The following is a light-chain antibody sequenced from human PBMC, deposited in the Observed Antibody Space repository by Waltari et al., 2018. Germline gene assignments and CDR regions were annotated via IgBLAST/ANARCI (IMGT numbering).Light chain of an antibody. J-gene: IGKJ1*01. V-gene: IGKV3-15*01. CDR3: QQYNNWPQS. CDR1: QSVSSN. Sequence: IVMTQSPATLSVSPGERATPSCRASQSVSSNLAWYQQNPGQAPRLLIYGASTRATGIPARFSGSGSGTEFTLTISSLQSEDFAVYYCQQYNNWPQSFGQGTKVEIK. CDR2: GAS.